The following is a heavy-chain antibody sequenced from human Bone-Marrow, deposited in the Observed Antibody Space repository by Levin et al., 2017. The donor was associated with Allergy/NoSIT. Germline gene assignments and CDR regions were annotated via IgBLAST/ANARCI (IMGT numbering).Heavy chain of an antibody. CDR3: ARFYTSGWYWMDP. J-gene: IGHJ5*01. V-gene: IGHV4-59*01. D-gene: IGHD6-19*01. Sequence: SETLSLTCSVSGASISTSDWSWIRQPPGKGLEWIGFISHTGATNYNPSLKSRVTISLDTSQNQFSLSLTSVTAADTAVYYCARFYTSGWYWMDPWGQGTLVTVSS. CDR2: ISHTGAT. CDR1: GASISTSD.